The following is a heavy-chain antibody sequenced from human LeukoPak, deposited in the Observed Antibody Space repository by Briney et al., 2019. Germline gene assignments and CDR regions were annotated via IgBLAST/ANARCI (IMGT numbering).Heavy chain of an antibody. D-gene: IGHD3-10*01. J-gene: IGHJ4*02. CDR3: AVYYYGSGSQNDY. CDR1: GYTVTSYY. V-gene: IGHV1-46*01. CDR2: INPSGGST. Sequence: ASVKVSCKASGYTVTSYYMDWVRQAPGQGLEWMGIINPSGGSTSYAQKFQGRVTMTRDTSTSTVYMELSSLRSEDTAVYYCAVYYYGSGSQNDYWGQGTLVTVSS.